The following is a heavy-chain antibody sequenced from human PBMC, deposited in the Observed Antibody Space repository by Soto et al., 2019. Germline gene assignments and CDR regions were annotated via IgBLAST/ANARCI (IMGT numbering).Heavy chain of an antibody. CDR3: ASQLGYCSGGSCHYFDY. V-gene: IGHV3-7*01. CDR1: GFTFSSYW. Sequence: EVQLVESGGGLVQPGGSLRLSCAASGFTFSSYWMSWVRQAPGKGLEWVANIKQDGSEKYYVDSVKGRFTISRDNAKNSLYLQMNSLRAEDTAVYYCASQLGYCSGGSCHYFDYWGQGTLVTVSS. D-gene: IGHD2-15*01. CDR2: IKQDGSEK. J-gene: IGHJ4*02.